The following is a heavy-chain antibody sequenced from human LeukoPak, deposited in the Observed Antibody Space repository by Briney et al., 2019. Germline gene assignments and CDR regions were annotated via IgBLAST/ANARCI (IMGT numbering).Heavy chain of an antibody. CDR3: ALAAAVPYYYYGMDV. J-gene: IGHJ6*02. Sequence: ASVKVSCKASGYTFTGYYMHWVRQARGQGLECMGWINPNSGGTNYAQKFQGWVTMTRDTSISTAYMELSRLRSDDTAVYYCALAAAVPYYYYGMDVWGQGTTVTVSS. D-gene: IGHD6-25*01. CDR2: INPNSGGT. V-gene: IGHV1-2*04. CDR1: GYTFTGYY.